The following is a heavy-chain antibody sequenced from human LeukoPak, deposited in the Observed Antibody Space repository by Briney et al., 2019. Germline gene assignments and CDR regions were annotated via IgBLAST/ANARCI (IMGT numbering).Heavy chain of an antibody. D-gene: IGHD4-17*01. CDR2: IDYSGGST. V-gene: IGHV3-23*01. J-gene: IGHJ4*02. CDR3: ARGGYGAHMG. Sequence: PGGSLRLSCTASGFTLSSYEMSWIRQAPGKGLEWVSSIDYSGGSTYYADSVKGRVTISRDNAKNTLDLQMNGLRAEDTAVYYCARGGYGAHMGWGQGTLVTVSS. CDR1: GFTLSSYE.